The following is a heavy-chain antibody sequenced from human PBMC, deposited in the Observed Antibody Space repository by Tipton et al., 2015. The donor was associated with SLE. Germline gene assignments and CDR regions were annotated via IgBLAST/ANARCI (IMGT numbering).Heavy chain of an antibody. CDR1: GGSISSGSYY. D-gene: IGHD6-6*01. Sequence: TLSLTCTVSGGSISSGSYYWSWIRQPAGKGLEWIGSIYTSGSTNYNPSLKSRVTISVDTSKNQFSLKLSSVTAADTAVYYCARRTYSSSEIDYWRQGTLVTVSS. V-gene: IGHV4-61*02. J-gene: IGHJ4*02. CDR3: ARRTYSSSEIDY. CDR2: IYTSGST.